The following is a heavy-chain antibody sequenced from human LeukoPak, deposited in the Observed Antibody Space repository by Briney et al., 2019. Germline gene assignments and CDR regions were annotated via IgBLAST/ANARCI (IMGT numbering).Heavy chain of an antibody. V-gene: IGHV3-11*01. D-gene: IGHD3-9*01. CDR1: GFTLSDYY. Sequence: GGSLRLSCAASGFTLSDYYMSWIRQAPGKGLEWVSYIGSSGSTIYYADSVKGRFTISRNNAKNSVYLELNSLTADDTAVYYCARRQPLRYLDFWGQGTLVTVSS. CDR2: IGSSGSTI. CDR3: ARRQPLRYLDF. J-gene: IGHJ4*02.